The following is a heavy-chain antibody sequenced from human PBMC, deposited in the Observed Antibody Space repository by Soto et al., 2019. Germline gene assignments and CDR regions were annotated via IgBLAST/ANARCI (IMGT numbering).Heavy chain of an antibody. CDR1: GFTFSTYW. V-gene: IGHV3-7*01. CDR3: ARAHYYGSESYYKY. J-gene: IGHJ1*01. CDR2: IKQDGSEK. D-gene: IGHD3-10*01. Sequence: GGSLRLSCAASGFTFSTYWMSWVREAPGKGLEGVANIKQDGSEKYYVDSVKGRFTIYRDKAKNSLYLQMNRLRAQDPAVYYPARAHYYGSESYYKYWRQGALVPASS.